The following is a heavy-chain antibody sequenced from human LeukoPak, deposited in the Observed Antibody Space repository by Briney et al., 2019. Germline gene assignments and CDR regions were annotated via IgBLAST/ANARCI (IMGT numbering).Heavy chain of an antibody. Sequence: ASVKVSCRASGYTFTGYYIHWVRQAPGQGLEWMGIINPSGGSTSYAQKFQGRVTMTRDMSTSTVYMELSSLRSEDTAVYYCAFGTSSDDAFDIWGQGTMVTVSS. CDR2: INPSGGST. V-gene: IGHV1-46*01. J-gene: IGHJ3*02. CDR1: GYTFTGYY. D-gene: IGHD1-1*01. CDR3: AFGTSSDDAFDI.